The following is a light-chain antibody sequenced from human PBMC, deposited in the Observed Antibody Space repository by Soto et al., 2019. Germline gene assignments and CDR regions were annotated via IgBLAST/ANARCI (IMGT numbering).Light chain of an antibody. J-gene: IGKJ1*01. CDR3: LQFYNFSWT. CDR1: QSVSNNY. Sequence: EIVLTQSPGTLSLSPWERATLSCRASQSVSNNYLAWYQQKPVQAPRLLIYGASNRATGIPDRFSGSGSGTDFTLTISRLQPEDFATYYCLQFYNFSWTFGQGTKVDIK. V-gene: IGKV3-20*01. CDR2: GAS.